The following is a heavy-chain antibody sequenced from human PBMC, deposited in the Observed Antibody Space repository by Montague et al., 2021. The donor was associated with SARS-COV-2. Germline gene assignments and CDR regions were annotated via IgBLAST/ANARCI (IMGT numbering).Heavy chain of an antibody. CDR3: VRYSGWFYFDF. J-gene: IGHJ4*02. CDR1: GDSVSSNSVA. V-gene: IGHV6-1*01. Sequence: CAISGDSVSSNSVARSWIRQSPSRGLEWLGRTYYRSKWYSDYAPXVRGRLTVNPGASKNEFSLELNYVTPEDTAVYYCVRYSGWFYFDFWGQGTLVTVSS. CDR2: TYYRSKWYS. D-gene: IGHD6-19*01.